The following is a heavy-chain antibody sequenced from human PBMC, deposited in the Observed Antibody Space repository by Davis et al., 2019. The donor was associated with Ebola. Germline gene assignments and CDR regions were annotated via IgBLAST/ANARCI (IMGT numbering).Heavy chain of an antibody. V-gene: IGHV4-34*01. CDR1: GRSSSGYY. Sequence: SETLSLTCAVYGRSSSGYYWSWIRQPPGKGLEWIGETNHSGSTNYNPSPKIRVTISVDTSKNQFSLKLSSVTAADRAVYYCARGSGLWAANSRRPFDYWGQGTLVTVSS. J-gene: IGHJ4*02. D-gene: IGHD2-21*01. CDR3: ARGSGLWAANSRRPFDY. CDR2: TNHSGST.